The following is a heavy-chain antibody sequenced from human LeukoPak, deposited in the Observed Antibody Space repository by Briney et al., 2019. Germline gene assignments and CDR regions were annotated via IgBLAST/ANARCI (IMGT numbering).Heavy chain of an antibody. CDR3: ARGLGSPYYYYYGMDV. Sequence: GGSLRLSCAASGLTFKNYVMHWVRQAPGKGLEWVAVIFNDGSTKYYADSVKGRFTISRDNSKNTLYLQMNSLRAEDTAVYYCARGLGSPYYYYYGMDVWGQGTTVTVSS. CDR1: GLTFKNYV. D-gene: IGHD6-25*01. V-gene: IGHV3-33*01. J-gene: IGHJ6*02. CDR2: IFNDGSTK.